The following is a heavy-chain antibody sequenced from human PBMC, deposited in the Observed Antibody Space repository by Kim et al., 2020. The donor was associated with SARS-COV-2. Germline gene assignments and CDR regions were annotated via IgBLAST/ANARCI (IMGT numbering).Heavy chain of an antibody. V-gene: IGHV4-38-2*02. D-gene: IGHD1-7*01. Sequence: SETLSLTCTVSGYSISSGYYWGWIRQPPGKGLEWIGSIYHSGSTYYNPSLKSRVTISVDTSKNQFSLKLSSVTAADTAVYYCARSPGITGTLVDYWGQGT. J-gene: IGHJ4*02. CDR3: ARSPGITGTLVDY. CDR1: GYSISSGYY. CDR2: IYHSGST.